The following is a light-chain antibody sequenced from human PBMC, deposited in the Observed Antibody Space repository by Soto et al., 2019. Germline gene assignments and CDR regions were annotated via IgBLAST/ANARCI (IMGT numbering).Light chain of an antibody. Sequence: DIQLTQSPSFLSASVGDRVTSSCRASQGMNTYVAWYQQKPGKAPKLLIYGASTLHTGVPSRFSGSEAGAEFTLTISSLQPKDFATYYWQQLHSYPITFGQGTRLEIK. CDR1: QGMNTY. CDR3: QQLHSYPIT. CDR2: GAS. V-gene: IGKV1-9*01. J-gene: IGKJ5*01.